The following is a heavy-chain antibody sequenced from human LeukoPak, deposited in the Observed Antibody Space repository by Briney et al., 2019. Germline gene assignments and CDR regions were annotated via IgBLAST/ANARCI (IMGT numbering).Heavy chain of an antibody. CDR2: IWYDGSNK. CDR3: ARDGMGVCCWVDY. Sequence: PGGSLRLSCAASGFTFSSYGMHWVRQAPGKGLEWVAVIWYDGSNKYYADSVKGRFTISRDNSKNTLYLQMNSLRAEDTAVCYCARDGMGVCCWVDYWGQGTLVTVSS. V-gene: IGHV3-33*01. D-gene: IGHD2-8*01. CDR1: GFTFSSYG. J-gene: IGHJ4*02.